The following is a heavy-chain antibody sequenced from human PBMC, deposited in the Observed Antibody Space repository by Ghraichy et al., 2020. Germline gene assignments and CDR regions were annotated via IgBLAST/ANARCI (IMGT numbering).Heavy chain of an antibody. CDR3: TRGKAYCTPTTCPSDAFDL. CDR1: GFSFSDFA. V-gene: IGHV3-23*01. D-gene: IGHD2-8*01. Sequence: GSLRLSCAASGFSFSDFAMNWVRQAPGKGLEWVSTISGTGGSTYSADSVRGRFTISRHNSESTLFLQMIALRGDDTATYFCTRGKAYCTPTTCPSDAFDLWGQGTMVTVSS. J-gene: IGHJ3*01. CDR2: ISGTGGST.